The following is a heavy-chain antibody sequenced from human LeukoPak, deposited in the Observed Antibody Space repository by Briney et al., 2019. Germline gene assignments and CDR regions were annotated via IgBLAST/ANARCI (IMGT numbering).Heavy chain of an antibody. CDR3: ARDRGPNYGDFDY. D-gene: IGHD4-17*01. J-gene: IGHJ4*02. Sequence: TSETLSLTCTVSGGSISSGDYYWSWIRQPPGKGLEWIGYIYYSGSTYYNPSLKSRVTISVYTSKNQFSLKLSSVTAADTAVYYCARDRGPNYGDFDYWGQGTLVTVSS. CDR1: GGSISSGDYY. CDR2: IYYSGST. V-gene: IGHV4-30-4*01.